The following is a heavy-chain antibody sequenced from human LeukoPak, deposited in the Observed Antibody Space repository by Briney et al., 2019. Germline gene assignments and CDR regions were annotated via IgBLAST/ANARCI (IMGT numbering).Heavy chain of an antibody. CDR2: ITTNGGRT. J-gene: IGHJ1*01. CDR1: GFTFASYG. D-gene: IGHD3-22*01. CDR3: AIMHGYYDGTGYWVQ. Sequence: TGGSLRLSCAASGFTFASYGMSWVRQAPGKGLEWVSFITTNGGRTSYADSVEGRFTISRDNPRNTLYVQMNSLRDEDTAVYYCAIMHGYYDGTGYWVQWGQGTLVTVSS. V-gene: IGHV3-23*01.